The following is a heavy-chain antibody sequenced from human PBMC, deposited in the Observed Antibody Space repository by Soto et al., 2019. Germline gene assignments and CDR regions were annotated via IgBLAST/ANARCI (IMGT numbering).Heavy chain of an antibody. V-gene: IGHV3-73*02. D-gene: IGHD3-22*01. CDR1: GFTFSGST. CDR3: ARADTYYDSSGYYS. CDR2: IRIKANSYAT. J-gene: IGHJ4*02. Sequence: EVQLVESGGGLVQPGGSLKLSCAASGFTFSGSTMHWVRQASGKGLEWVGRIRIKANSYATAYAASVTGRFTISRDDSKNTAFLQMTSLKTEDTAVYYCARADTYYDSSGYYSWGQGTLVTVSS.